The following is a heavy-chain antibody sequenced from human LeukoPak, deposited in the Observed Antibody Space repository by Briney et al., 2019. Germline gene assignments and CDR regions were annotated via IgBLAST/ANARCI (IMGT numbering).Heavy chain of an antibody. V-gene: IGHV1-8*01. Sequence: ASVRVSCKASGYTFTHYDINWVRQASGQGLEWMGWMNPNSGNTGSAQKFQGRVTMTSNTSISTAYMELSSLRSEGTAVYYCARGLRREQQLLRAFDYWGQGTPVTVSS. D-gene: IGHD6-13*01. CDR1: GYTFTHYD. CDR3: ARGLRREQQLLRAFDY. CDR2: MNPNSGNT. J-gene: IGHJ4*02.